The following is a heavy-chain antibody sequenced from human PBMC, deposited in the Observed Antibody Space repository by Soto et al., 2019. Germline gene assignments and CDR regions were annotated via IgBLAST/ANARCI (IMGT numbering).Heavy chain of an antibody. Sequence: SETLSLTCTVSGGSISSGDYYWSWIRQPPGKGLEWIGYIYYSGSTYYNPSLKSRVTISVDTSKNQFSLKLSSVTAADTAVYYCARDIVVVPAAKYAFDIWGQGTTVTVSS. J-gene: IGHJ3*02. CDR1: GGSISSGDYY. CDR2: IYYSGST. V-gene: IGHV4-30-4*01. D-gene: IGHD2-2*01. CDR3: ARDIVVVPAAKYAFDI.